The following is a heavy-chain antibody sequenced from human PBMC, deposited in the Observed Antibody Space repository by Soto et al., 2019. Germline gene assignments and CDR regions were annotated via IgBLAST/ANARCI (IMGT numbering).Heavy chain of an antibody. Sequence: GGSLRLSCAASGFTFSSYSMNRVRQAPGKGLEWVSSISSSSSYIYYADSVKGRFTISRDNAKNSLYLQMNSLRAEDTAVYYCARDDIVATPASGMDVWGQGTTVTVSS. CDR1: GFTFSSYS. CDR2: ISSSSSYI. CDR3: ARDDIVATPASGMDV. V-gene: IGHV3-21*01. D-gene: IGHD5-12*01. J-gene: IGHJ6*02.